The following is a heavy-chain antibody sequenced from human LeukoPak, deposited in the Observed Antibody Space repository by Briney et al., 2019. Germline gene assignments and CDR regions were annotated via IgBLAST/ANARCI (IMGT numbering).Heavy chain of an antibody. CDR1: GFTFSSYA. V-gene: IGHV3-64*01. D-gene: IGHD2-15*01. J-gene: IGHJ4*02. CDR3: ARASAGWSDY. CDR2: ISSNGGST. Sequence: GGSLRLSCAASGFTFSSYAMHWVRQAPGKGLEYVSAISSNGGSTYYANSVKGRFTISRDNSKNTLYHQMGRLRAEDMAVYFCARASAGWSDYWGQGTLVTVSS.